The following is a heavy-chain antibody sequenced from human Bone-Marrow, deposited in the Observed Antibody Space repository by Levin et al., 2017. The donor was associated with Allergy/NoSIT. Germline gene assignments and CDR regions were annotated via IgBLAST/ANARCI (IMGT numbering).Heavy chain of an antibody. CDR3: ARDRQGYDESSDYNNLFYYYGMDV. D-gene: IGHD3-22*01. Sequence: SVKVSCLTSGGTFRTYAFSWVRQAPGQGLEWMGGLIPAFGSANYAQKFQARVTISADESTSTVYMELNSLTSEDTAVYYCARDRQGYDESSDYNNLFYYYGMDVWGQGTTVTVSS. CDR1: GGTFRTYA. CDR2: LIPAFGSA. V-gene: IGHV1-69*13. J-gene: IGHJ6*02.